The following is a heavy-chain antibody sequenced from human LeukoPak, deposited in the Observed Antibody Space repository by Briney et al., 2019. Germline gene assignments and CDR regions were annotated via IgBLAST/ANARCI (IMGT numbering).Heavy chain of an antibody. CDR3: AKGRGYSYGYYGY. V-gene: IGHV3-30*18. CDR1: GFTFSSYG. CDR2: ISYDGSNK. J-gene: IGHJ4*02. D-gene: IGHD5-18*01. Sequence: GRSLRLSCAASGFTFSSYGMHWVRQAPGKGLEWVAVISYDGSNKYYADSVKGRFTISRDNSKNTLYLQMNSLRAEDTAVCYCAKGRGYSYGYYGYWGQGTLVTVSS.